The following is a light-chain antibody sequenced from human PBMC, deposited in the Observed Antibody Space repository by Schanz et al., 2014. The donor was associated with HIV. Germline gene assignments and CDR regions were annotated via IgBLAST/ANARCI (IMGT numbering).Light chain of an antibody. CDR1: GSNIGGSYD. CDR3: GTWDSRLSGGV. Sequence: QSVLTQPPSVSGAPGQRVAISCSGSGSNIGGSYDVHWYQHLPGTAPKLLIYDNDRRPSGIPDRFSGSKSGTSATLGITGLQTGDEADYYCGTWDSRLSGGVFGGGTKLTVL. CDR2: DND. V-gene: IGLV1-51*01. J-gene: IGLJ3*02.